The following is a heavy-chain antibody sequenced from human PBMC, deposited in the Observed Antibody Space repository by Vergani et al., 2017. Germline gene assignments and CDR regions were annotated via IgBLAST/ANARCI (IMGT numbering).Heavy chain of an antibody. J-gene: IGHJ5*02. CDR1: GFSFNTYG. D-gene: IGHD3-22*01. CDR2: IGYDGRIK. V-gene: IGHV3-30*02. CDR3: ARRSSSYYFDI. Sequence: QVQLVETGGGVVQPGGSLRLYCATSGFSFNTYGAHWVRQAPGKGLEWVAFIGYDGRIKYNVDSVKGRFTISRDTSKKTLSLQMRSLRADDTAVYYCARRSSSYYFDIWGQGVLITVSS.